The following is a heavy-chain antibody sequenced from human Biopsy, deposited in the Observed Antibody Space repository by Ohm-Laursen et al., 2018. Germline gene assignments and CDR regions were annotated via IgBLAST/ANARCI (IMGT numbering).Heavy chain of an antibody. D-gene: IGHD3-22*01. V-gene: IGHV4-59*01. J-gene: IGHJ2*01. CDR2: VYYTGST. CDR1: GDSISSYN. Sequence: GTLSLTCTVSGDSISSYNWSWIRQPPGKGLQWTGYVYYTGSTDYNPSLQSRVTISVDTSKNHFSLRLRSVTPADTAIYYCARDRGYYSDRTVPGYFDLWGRGTLVTVSS. CDR3: ARDRGYYSDRTVPGYFDL.